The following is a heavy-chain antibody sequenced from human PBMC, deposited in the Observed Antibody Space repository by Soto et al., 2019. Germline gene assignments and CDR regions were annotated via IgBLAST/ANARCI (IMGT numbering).Heavy chain of an antibody. CDR3: AKEDTSSGSLDY. V-gene: IGHV3-23*01. J-gene: IGHJ4*02. Sequence: GGSLRLSCAASGFTFSSHAMSWVRQAPGKGLEWVSSISGSGATTYYADSVRGRFTISRDNSKNTLYLQMKSLRAEDSASYYCAKEDTSSGSLDYWGQGALVTVSS. CDR2: ISGSGATT. CDR1: GFTFSSHA. D-gene: IGHD6-19*01.